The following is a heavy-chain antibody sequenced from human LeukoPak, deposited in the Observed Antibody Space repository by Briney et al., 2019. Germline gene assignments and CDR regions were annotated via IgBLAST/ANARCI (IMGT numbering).Heavy chain of an antibody. CDR1: GGSISSYY. D-gene: IGHD3-22*01. V-gene: IGHV4-59*01. J-gene: IGHJ5*02. CDR2: IYYSGST. Sequence: SETLSLTCTVSGGSISSYYWSWIRQPPGKGREWIGYIYYSGSTNYNPSLKSRVTISVDTSKNQFSLKLSSVTAADTAVYYCARGYSSGYYYDPWGQGTLVTVSS. CDR3: ARGYSSGYYYDP.